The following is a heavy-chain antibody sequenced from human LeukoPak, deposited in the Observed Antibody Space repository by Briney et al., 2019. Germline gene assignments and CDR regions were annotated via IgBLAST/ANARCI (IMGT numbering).Heavy chain of an antibody. D-gene: IGHD3-3*01. V-gene: IGHV3-53*01. Sequence: GGSLRLSCAASGFTVSSHYMSWVRQAPGKVLEWFSLLCGGITYYADSVKGRFTISRDNSKNTLYLQMNSLRAEDTAVYYCARGTDFWSGYVQIWGQGTMVTVSS. CDR3: ARGTDFWSGYVQI. CDR2: LCGGIT. J-gene: IGHJ3*02. CDR1: GFTVSSHY.